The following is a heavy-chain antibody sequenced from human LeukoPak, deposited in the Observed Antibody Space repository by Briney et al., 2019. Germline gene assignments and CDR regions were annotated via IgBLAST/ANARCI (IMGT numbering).Heavy chain of an antibody. CDR3: ARRRGNISGFQGYYFDY. Sequence: SETLSLTCTVSGASFSSGDYYWSWIRQLPGKGLEWIGYIYYSGSTYYNPSLKSRLTISVDTSKNQFSLKLSSVTAADTAVYYCARRRGNISGFQGYYFDYWGQGTLVTVSS. J-gene: IGHJ4*02. V-gene: IGHV4-31*03. CDR2: IYYSGST. CDR1: GASFSSGDYY. D-gene: IGHD6-19*01.